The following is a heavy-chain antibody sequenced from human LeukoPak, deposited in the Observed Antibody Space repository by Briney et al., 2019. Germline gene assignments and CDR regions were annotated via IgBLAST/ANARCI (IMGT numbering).Heavy chain of an antibody. CDR1: GFTFSSYG. CDR2: ISYDGSNK. Sequence: GGSLRLSCAASGFTFSSYGMHWVRQAPGKGLEWVAVISYDGSNKYYADSVKGRFTISRDNSKNTLYLQMNSLRAEDTAVYYCAKNGAVVPAAMLDYWGQGTLVTASS. V-gene: IGHV3-30*18. CDR3: AKNGAVVPAAMLDY. J-gene: IGHJ4*02. D-gene: IGHD2-2*01.